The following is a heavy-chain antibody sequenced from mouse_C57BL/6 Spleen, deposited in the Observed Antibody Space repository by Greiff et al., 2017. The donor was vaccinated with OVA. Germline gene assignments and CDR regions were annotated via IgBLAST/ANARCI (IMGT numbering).Heavy chain of an antibody. V-gene: IGHV5-17*01. Sequence: EVQLVESGGGLVKPGGSLKLSCAASGFTFSDYGMHWVRQAPEKGLEWVAYISSGSSTIYYADTVKGRFTISRDNAKNTLFLQITSLRSEDTAMYYCARLGRRIDYWGQGTSLTVSS. CDR3: ARLGRRIDY. D-gene: IGHD4-1*01. CDR2: ISSGSSTI. CDR1: GFTFSDYG. J-gene: IGHJ2*02.